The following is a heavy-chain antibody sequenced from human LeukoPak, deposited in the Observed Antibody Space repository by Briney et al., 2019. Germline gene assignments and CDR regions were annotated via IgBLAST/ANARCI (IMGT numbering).Heavy chain of an antibody. D-gene: IGHD3-16*01. CDR2: IYYSGST. CDR1: GGSISSGGYS. Sequence: SQTLSLTCAVSGGSISSGGYSWSWIRQPPGKGLEWIGYIYYSGSTYYNPSLKSRVTISVDTSKNQFSLKLSSVTAADTAVYYCAREGGKSDAFDIWGQGTMVTVSS. V-gene: IGHV4-30-4*07. CDR3: AREGGKSDAFDI. J-gene: IGHJ3*02.